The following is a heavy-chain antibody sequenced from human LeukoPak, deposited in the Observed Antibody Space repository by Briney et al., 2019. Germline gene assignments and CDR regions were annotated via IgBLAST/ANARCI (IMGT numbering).Heavy chain of an antibody. D-gene: IGHD3-3*01. CDR2: IYYSGST. CDR1: GGSISSYY. CDR3: ARESSEWLLSDYYYYMDV. J-gene: IGHJ6*03. Sequence: SETLSLTCTVSGGSISSYYWSWIRQPPGKGLEWIGYIYYSGSTNYNPSLKSRVTISVDTSKNQFSLKLSSVTAADTAVYYCARESSEWLLSDYYYYMDVWGKGTTVTVSS. V-gene: IGHV4-59*01.